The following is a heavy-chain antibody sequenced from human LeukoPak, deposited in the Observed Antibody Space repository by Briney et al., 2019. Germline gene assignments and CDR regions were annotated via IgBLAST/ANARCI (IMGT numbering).Heavy chain of an antibody. CDR3: ARGLGRESGSYFPISFNFDY. Sequence: SETLSLTCAVYGGSFSGYYWSWIRQPPGKGLEWIGEINHSGSTNYNPSLKCRVTISVDTSKNQFSLKLSSVTAADTAVYYCARGLGRESGSYFPISFNFDYWGQGTLVTVSS. J-gene: IGHJ4*02. CDR2: INHSGST. V-gene: IGHV4-34*01. D-gene: IGHD1-26*01. CDR1: GGSFSGYY.